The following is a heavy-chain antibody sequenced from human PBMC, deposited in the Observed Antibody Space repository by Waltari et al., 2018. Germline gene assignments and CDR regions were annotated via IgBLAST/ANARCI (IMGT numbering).Heavy chain of an antibody. Sequence: EVQLVESGGGLVQPGGSLRLSCATSAVSFSSSWMHWVCHCPGKGLVWVSRINSEGGGIGYADSVRGRFTVSRDNARNTLYLQMNSLRDEDTAVYYCAKLTPPEDYWGQGTLVTVSS. D-gene: IGHD7-27*01. V-gene: IGHV3-74*01. J-gene: IGHJ4*02. CDR3: AKLTPPEDY. CDR1: AVSFSSSW. CDR2: INSEGGGI.